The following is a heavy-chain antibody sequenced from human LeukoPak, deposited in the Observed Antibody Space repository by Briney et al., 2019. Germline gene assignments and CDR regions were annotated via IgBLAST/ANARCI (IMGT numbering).Heavy chain of an antibody. D-gene: IGHD2-2*01. CDR2: TYYRSTWYN. CDR1: GDSVSSNSVT. CDR3: ARRLTQYDCFDP. J-gene: IGHJ5*02. V-gene: IGHV6-1*01. Sequence: SQTLSLTCAISGDSVSSNSVTWNWIRRSPSRGLEWLGRTYYRSTWYNDYAVSVRGRITVNPDTSKNQFSLHLDSVTPEDTAVYYCARRLTQYDCFDPWGQGILVTVSS.